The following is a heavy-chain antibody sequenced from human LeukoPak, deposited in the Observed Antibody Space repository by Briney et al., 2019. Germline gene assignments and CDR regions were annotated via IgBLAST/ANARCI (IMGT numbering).Heavy chain of an antibody. CDR3: APTSYDYADDAFDI. CDR2: IYYSGST. D-gene: IGHD5-12*01. V-gene: IGHV4-39*01. J-gene: IGHJ3*02. Sequence: SETLSLTCTVSGGSISSSSYYWGWIRQPPGKGLEWIGSIYYSGSTYYNPSLKSRVTISVDTSKNQFSLKLSSVTAADTAVYYCAPTSYDYADDAFDIWGQGTMATVSS. CDR1: GGSISSSSYY.